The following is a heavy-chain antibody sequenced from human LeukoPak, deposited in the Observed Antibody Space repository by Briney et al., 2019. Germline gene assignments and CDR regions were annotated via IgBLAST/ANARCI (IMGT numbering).Heavy chain of an antibody. Sequence: ASETLSLTFTVSGGSISSGGYYWSWIRQPPGKGLEWVGYFYHSGSTYYNPSLKSRVTISVDRSKNQFSLKLSSVTAADTAVYYCARVGPVTTVTTSDYFDYWGQGTLVTVSS. D-gene: IGHD4-11*01. CDR3: ARVGPVTTVTTSDYFDY. CDR1: GGSISSGGYY. J-gene: IGHJ4*02. CDR2: FYHSGST. V-gene: IGHV4-30-2*01.